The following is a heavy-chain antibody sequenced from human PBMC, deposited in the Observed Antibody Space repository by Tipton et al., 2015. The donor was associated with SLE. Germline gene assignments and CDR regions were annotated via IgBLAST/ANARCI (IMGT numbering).Heavy chain of an antibody. CDR1: GLSMTTRPW. Sequence: TLSLTCSVAGLSMTTRPWWTWVRQPPGKGLEWVGEVHHTGGNNYNPSLRSGVTISMDTSKSQFSLTLKSVTAADTAVYFCARGELIEGFDPWGQGTPVTVAA. D-gene: IGHD3-22*01. CDR3: ARGELIEGFDP. CDR2: VHHTGGN. J-gene: IGHJ5*02. V-gene: IGHV4-4*01.